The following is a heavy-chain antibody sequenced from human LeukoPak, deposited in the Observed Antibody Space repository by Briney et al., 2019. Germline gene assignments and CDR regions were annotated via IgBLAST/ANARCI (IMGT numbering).Heavy chain of an antibody. CDR1: GFTFSSYS. CDR3: ARDLVSRSNY. J-gene: IGHJ4*02. Sequence: GGSLRLSCAASGFTFSSYSMNWVRQAPGKGLEWVSSISSSGYYIYYADSVKGRFTISRDNAKNSLYLQMNSLRAEDTAVYYCARDLVSRSNYWGQGTPVTVSS. CDR2: ISSSGYYI. D-gene: IGHD6-6*01. V-gene: IGHV3-21*01.